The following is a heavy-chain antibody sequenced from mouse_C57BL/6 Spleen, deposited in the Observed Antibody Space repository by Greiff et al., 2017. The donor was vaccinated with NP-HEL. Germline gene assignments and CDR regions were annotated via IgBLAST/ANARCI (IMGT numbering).Heavy chain of an antibody. CDR2: IYWDDDK. CDR3: ARSGHYYGSTHWYFDV. D-gene: IGHD1-1*01. J-gene: IGHJ1*03. CDR1: GFSLSTSGMG. Sequence: QVQLQQSGPGILQSSQTLSLTCSFSGFSLSTSGMGVSWIRQPSGKGLEWLAHIYWDDDKRYNPSLKSRLTISKDTSRNQVFLKITSVDTADTATYYCARSGHYYGSTHWYFDVWGTGTTVTVSS. V-gene: IGHV8-12*01.